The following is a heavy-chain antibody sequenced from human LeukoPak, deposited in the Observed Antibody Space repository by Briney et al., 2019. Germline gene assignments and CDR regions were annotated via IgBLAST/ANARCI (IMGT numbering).Heavy chain of an antibody. CDR1: GFTFSSYW. CDR3: ARDNDSRDPPHFDY. J-gene: IGHJ4*02. CDR2: IKKDGSEN. V-gene: IGHV3-7*01. D-gene: IGHD3-16*01. Sequence: GGSLRLSCAASGFTFSSYWMSWVRQAPGKGLEWVANIKKDGSENYYVDSVKGRFTISRDNAKKSLYLQMKSLRAEDTAVYYCARDNDSRDPPHFDYWGQGTLVTVSS.